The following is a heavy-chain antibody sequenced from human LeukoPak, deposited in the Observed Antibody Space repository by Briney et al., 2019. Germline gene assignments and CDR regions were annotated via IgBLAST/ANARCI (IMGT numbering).Heavy chain of an antibody. Sequence: VASVKVSCKTSGDTFTRYPMNWVRQAPGQGLEWMGWIITNTGNPTYAQGFTGRFVFSLDTSVSTAYLQISSLKAEDTVVYYCARPDFDWLQHYYYYGMDVWGQGTTVTVSS. CDR1: GDTFTRYP. CDR3: ARPDFDWLQHYYYYGMDV. CDR2: IITNTGNP. J-gene: IGHJ6*02. V-gene: IGHV7-4-1*02. D-gene: IGHD3-9*01.